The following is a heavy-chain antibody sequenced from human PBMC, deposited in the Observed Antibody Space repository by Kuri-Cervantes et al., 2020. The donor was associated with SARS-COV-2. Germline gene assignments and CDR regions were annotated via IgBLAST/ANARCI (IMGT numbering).Heavy chain of an antibody. CDR2: INHSGST. V-gene: IGHV4-39*07. J-gene: IGHJ6*04. Sequence: GSLRLSCTVSGGSINSGSYYWGWIRQPPGKGLEWIGEINHSGSTNYNPSLKSRVTISVDTSKNQFSLNLSSVTAADTAVYYCARPGGFLDVWGKGTTVTVSS. CDR3: ARPGGFLDV. D-gene: IGHD4-23*01. CDR1: GGSINSGSYY.